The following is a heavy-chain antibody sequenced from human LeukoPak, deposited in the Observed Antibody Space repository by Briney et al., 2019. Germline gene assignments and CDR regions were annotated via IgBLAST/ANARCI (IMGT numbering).Heavy chain of an antibody. Sequence: GGSLRLSCAASGFTFSSYSMNWVRQAPGKGLEWVSSISSSSSYVYYADSVKGRFTISRDNAKNSLYLQMNSLRAEDTAVYYCATVVVVPAATDYWGQGTLVTVSS. CDR2: ISSSSSYV. D-gene: IGHD2-2*01. J-gene: IGHJ4*02. V-gene: IGHV3-21*01. CDR1: GFTFSSYS. CDR3: ATVVVVPAATDY.